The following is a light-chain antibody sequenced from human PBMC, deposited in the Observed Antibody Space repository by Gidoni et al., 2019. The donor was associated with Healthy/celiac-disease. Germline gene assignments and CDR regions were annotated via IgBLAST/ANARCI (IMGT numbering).Light chain of an antibody. CDR3: QQSYSTPRT. CDR2: AAS. J-gene: IGKJ1*01. CDR1: QSISSY. Sequence: DIQMTQSPPALSAAVGDRVTITCRASQSISSYLNWYQQKPGKAPKLLIYAASSLQSGVPSRFSGSGSVTDFTLTISSLQPEDFSTDYCQQSYSTPRTFGQGTKVEIK. V-gene: IGKV1-39*01.